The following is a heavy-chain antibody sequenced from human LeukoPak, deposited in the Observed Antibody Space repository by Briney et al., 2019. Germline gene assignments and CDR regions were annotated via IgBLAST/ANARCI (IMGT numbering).Heavy chain of an antibody. D-gene: IGHD3-9*01. CDR3: ARGKPYYDILTGYYSGDFDY. CDR2: IYYSGST. CDR1: GGSISSGGYY. Sequence: SQTLSLTCTVSGGSISSGGYYWSWIRQHPGKGLEWIGYIYYSGSTYYNPSLKSRVTISVDTSKNQFSLKLSSVTAADTAVYYCARGKPYYDILTGYYSGDFDYWGQGTLVTVSS. V-gene: IGHV4-31*03. J-gene: IGHJ4*02.